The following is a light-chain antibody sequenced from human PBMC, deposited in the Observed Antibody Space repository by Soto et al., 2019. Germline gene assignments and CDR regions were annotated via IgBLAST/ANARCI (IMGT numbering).Light chain of an antibody. CDR1: QSVRTY. Sequence: EIVMTQSAATLSLSPGERYTLSCLASQSVRTYLAWYQHKPGQAPRLLIYGASNRATVIQARFSGSGSGTEFTLAISSLQSEDSAVYYCQQYNNWPPKTFGQGTKVDIK. CDR2: GAS. CDR3: QQYNNWPPKT. V-gene: IGKV3-15*01. J-gene: IGKJ1*01.